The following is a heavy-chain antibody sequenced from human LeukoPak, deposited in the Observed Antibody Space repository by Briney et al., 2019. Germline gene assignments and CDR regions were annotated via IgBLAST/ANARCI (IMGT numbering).Heavy chain of an antibody. V-gene: IGHV4-59*01. CDR1: GGSISTYY. CDR2: IYHSGST. J-gene: IGHJ4*02. CDR3: ARGGGYASPIGY. D-gene: IGHD5-12*01. Sequence: SESLSLTCTLSGGSISTYYWSWIRQPPGKGLEWIGYIYHSGSTNYNPSLKSRVTISVDTSKNQFSLKLSSVTAADTAVYYCARGGGYASPIGYWGQGALVTVSS.